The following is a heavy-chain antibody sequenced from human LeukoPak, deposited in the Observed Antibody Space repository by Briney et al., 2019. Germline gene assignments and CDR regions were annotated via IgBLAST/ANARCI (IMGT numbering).Heavy chain of an antibody. V-gene: IGHV3-21*01. Sequence: GGSLRLSCAASGFTFSSYSMNWVRQAPGKGLERVSSISSSSSYIYYADSVKGRFTISRDNAKNSLYLQMNSLRAEDTAVYYRAREEEEYSFLPGYWGQGTLVTVSS. CDR3: AREEEEYSFLPGY. CDR2: ISSSSSYI. D-gene: IGHD5-18*01. J-gene: IGHJ4*02. CDR1: GFTFSSYS.